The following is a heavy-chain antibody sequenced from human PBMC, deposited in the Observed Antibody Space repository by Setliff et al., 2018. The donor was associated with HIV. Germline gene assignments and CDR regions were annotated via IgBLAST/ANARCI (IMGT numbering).Heavy chain of an antibody. CDR3: ARDWSMTSRESNWFDP. D-gene: IGHD6-6*01. CDR2: INPKTGDT. J-gene: IGHJ5*02. Sequence: EASVKVSCKASGYTFTDYFMHWVRQAPGQGLEWMGRINPKTGDTKYKQKFQGRVTMTRDASINTAYMELSSLTSDDTAVYYCARDWSMTSRESNWFDPWGQGTLVTVSS. CDR1: GYTFTDYF. V-gene: IGHV1-2*06.